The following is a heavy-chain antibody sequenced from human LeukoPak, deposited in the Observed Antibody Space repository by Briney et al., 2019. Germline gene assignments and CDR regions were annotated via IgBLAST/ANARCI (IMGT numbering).Heavy chain of an antibody. J-gene: IGHJ3*02. CDR3: ARVRDGYNDAFDI. V-gene: IGHV1-46*01. CDR2: FNPSGGST. D-gene: IGHD5-24*01. CDR1: GYTFTNYY. Sequence: GASVKVSCKASGYTFTNYYMHWLRQAPGQGLEWVGVFNPSGGSTSYAQKFQGRVTMTRDTSMSTVYMELSSLRSEDTAVYFCARVRDGYNDAFDIWGQGTMVTVS.